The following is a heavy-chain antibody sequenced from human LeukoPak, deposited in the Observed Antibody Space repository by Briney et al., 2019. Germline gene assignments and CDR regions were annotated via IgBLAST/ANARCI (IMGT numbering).Heavy chain of an antibody. J-gene: IGHJ4*02. Sequence: GESLKISCKGSGYSFTSYWIGWVRQMPGKGLEWMGIIYPGDSDTRYSPSFQGQVTISADKSICTAYLQWSSLKASDTAMYYCARHLSPYSSGWSPLDYWGQGTLVTVSS. CDR2: IYPGDSDT. CDR1: GYSFTSYW. V-gene: IGHV5-51*01. D-gene: IGHD6-19*01. CDR3: ARHLSPYSSGWSPLDY.